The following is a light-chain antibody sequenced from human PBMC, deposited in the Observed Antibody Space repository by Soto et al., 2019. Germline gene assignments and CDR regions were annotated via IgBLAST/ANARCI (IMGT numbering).Light chain of an antibody. CDR2: WVS. J-gene: IGKJ1*01. CDR3: MQSTHWPPT. V-gene: IGKV2-30*01. CDR1: QIVVDNDWNTY. Sequence: DFVMTQSPISLPVTLGQPASISCISIQIVVDNDWNTYLNWFQQRPGQSPRRLIYWVSNRDSGVPGRFSGSGAGTDFTLKISRVEAEDVGVYYCMQSTHWPPTFGQGTKVDIK.